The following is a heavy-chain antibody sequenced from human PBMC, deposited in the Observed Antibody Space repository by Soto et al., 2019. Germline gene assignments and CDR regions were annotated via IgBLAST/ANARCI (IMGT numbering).Heavy chain of an antibody. CDR1: GDSVSSNSAA. V-gene: IGHV6-1*01. J-gene: IGHJ6*02. D-gene: IGHD3-10*01. Sequence: SQTLSLTCAISGDSVSSNSAAWNWIRQSPSRGLEWLGRTYYRSKWYNDYAVSVKSRITINPDTSKNQFSLQLNSVTPEDTAVYYCARRSGIGSGSYYYYYGMDVWGQGTTVTVSS. CDR3: ARRSGIGSGSYYYYYGMDV. CDR2: TYYRSKWYN.